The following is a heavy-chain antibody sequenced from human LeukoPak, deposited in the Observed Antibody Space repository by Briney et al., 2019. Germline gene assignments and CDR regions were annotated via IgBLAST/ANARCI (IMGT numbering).Heavy chain of an antibody. CDR3: ARRAISFNWFDP. J-gene: IGHJ5*02. CDR1: GFTVSSNY. V-gene: IGHV3-66*01. CDR2: IYSGGST. D-gene: IGHD3-3*01. Sequence: GGSLRLSCAASGFTVSSNYMSWVRQAPGKGLEWVSVIYSGGSTYYADSVKGRFTISRDNSKNTLYLQMNSLRAEDTAVYYCARRAISFNWFDPWGQGTLVTVSS.